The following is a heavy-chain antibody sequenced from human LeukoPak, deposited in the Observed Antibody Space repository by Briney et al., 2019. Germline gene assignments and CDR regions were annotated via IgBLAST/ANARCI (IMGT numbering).Heavy chain of an antibody. CDR3: ARLDRSSWYRYYYYMDV. CDR1: IYSISNSLY. Sequence: SEPLSLTCIGSIYSISNSLYWGWLRQPPGKGLEGIGYIYYSGSTNYNPSLKSRVTISVDTSKNQFSLKLSSVTAADTAVYYCARLDRSSWYRYYYYMDVWGKGTTVTVSS. J-gene: IGHJ6*03. CDR2: IYYSGST. V-gene: IGHV4-59*11. D-gene: IGHD6-13*01.